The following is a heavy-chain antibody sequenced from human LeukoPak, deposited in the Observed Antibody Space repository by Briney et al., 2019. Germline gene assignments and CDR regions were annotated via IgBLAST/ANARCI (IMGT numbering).Heavy chain of an antibody. Sequence: SETLSLTCTVSGGSISSSSYYWGWIRQPPGKGLEWIGSIYYSGSTYYNPSLKSRVTISVDTSKNQFSLKLRSVTAADTAVYYCARHIPLYDSGGWFDPWGQGTLVTVSS. CDR1: GGSISSSSYY. V-gene: IGHV4-39*01. J-gene: IGHJ5*02. CDR2: IYYSGST. D-gene: IGHD3-3*01. CDR3: ARHIPLYDSGGWFDP.